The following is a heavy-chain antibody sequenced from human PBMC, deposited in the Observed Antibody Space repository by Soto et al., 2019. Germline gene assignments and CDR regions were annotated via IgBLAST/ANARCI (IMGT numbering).Heavy chain of an antibody. Sequence: EVQLVESGGDVVRPGGSLRLSCVASGFSFDDYGMSWVRQAPGKGLEWVSGINWNGGSIAYADSVKGRFTSSRDNAKSSLYLQMNSLRAEDTALYYGVRSLGYDYGDYNWFDSWGQGTLVTVSS. CDR1: GFSFDDYG. CDR3: VRSLGYDYGDYNWFDS. V-gene: IGHV3-20*04. J-gene: IGHJ5*01. CDR2: INWNGGSI. D-gene: IGHD4-17*01.